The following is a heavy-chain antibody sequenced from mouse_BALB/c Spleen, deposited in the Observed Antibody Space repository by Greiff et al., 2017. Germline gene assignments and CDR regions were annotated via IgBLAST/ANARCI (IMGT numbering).Heavy chain of an antibody. Sequence: VQLKQSGPELVKPGASVKISCKASGYSFTGYYMHWVKQSHVKSLEWIGRINPYNGATSYNQNFKDKASLTVDKSSSTAYMELHSLTSEDSAVYYCARTMITTAPYFDVWGAGTTVTVSS. CDR3: ARTMITTAPYFDV. D-gene: IGHD2-4*01. CDR1: GYSFTGYY. CDR2: INPYNGAT. V-gene: IGHV1-31*01. J-gene: IGHJ1*01.